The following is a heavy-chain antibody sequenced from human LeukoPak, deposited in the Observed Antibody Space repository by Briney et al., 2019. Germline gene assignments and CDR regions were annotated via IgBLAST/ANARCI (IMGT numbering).Heavy chain of an antibody. J-gene: IGHJ5*02. D-gene: IGHD7-27*01. CDR3: ARALNWGSTWFDP. Sequence: PSETLSLTCTVSGGSISSYYWSWIRQPPGKGLEWIGYIYYSGSTNYNPSLKSRVTISVDTSKNQFSLKLSSVTAVDTAVYYCARALNWGSTWFDPWGQGTLVTVSS. V-gene: IGHV4-59*01. CDR2: IYYSGST. CDR1: GGSISSYY.